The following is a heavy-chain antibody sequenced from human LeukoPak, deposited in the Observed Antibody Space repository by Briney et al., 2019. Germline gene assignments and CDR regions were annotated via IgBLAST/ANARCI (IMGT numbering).Heavy chain of an antibody. Sequence: SETLSLTCTVSGGSISSYYWSWIRQPPGKGLEWIGYIYYSGSTNYNPSLKSRVTIPVDTSKNQFSLKLSSVTAADTAVYYCARLPDLMGDYYGMDVWGQGTTVTVSS. J-gene: IGHJ6*02. D-gene: IGHD5-24*01. CDR3: ARLPDLMGDYYGMDV. CDR2: IYYSGST. V-gene: IGHV4-59*08. CDR1: GGSISSYY.